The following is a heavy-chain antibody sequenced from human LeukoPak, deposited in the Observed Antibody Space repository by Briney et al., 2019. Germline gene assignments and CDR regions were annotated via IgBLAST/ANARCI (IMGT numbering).Heavy chain of an antibody. CDR3: ARDQYYYGSGSHHYMN. Sequence: SETLSLTCTVSGDSISSGGYYWSWIRLHPGMGLEWIGHIYYSGSTYYNPSLKSRVTISVDTSKNQFSLKLSSVTAADTAVYYCARDQYYYGSGSHHYMNWGQGTLVTVSS. CDR2: IYYSGST. D-gene: IGHD3-10*01. J-gene: IGHJ4*02. V-gene: IGHV4-31*03. CDR1: GDSISSGGYY.